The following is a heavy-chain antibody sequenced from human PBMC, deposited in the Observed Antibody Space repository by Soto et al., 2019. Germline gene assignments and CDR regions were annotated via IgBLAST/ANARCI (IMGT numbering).Heavy chain of an antibody. V-gene: IGHV3-7*03. CDR1: GFIFSSSW. CDR2: IKPDGSEV. D-gene: IGHD2-2*02. J-gene: IGHJ6*01. CDR3: ARESLLKSIPIYRYFYYAMDV. Sequence: GGSLRLSCAASGFIFSSSWMTWVRQAPGKGLEWVANIKPDGSEVYYADSMKGRFTISRDNARNSLYLQMSSLRAEDTAVYYCARESLLKSIPIYRYFYYAMDVWGQGTTVTVSS.